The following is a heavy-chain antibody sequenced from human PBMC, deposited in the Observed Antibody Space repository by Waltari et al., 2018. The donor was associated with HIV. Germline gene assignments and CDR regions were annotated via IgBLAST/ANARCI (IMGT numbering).Heavy chain of an antibody. CDR1: GGSFSGYY. CDR2: INHGGST. J-gene: IGHJ5*02. Sequence: QVQLQQWGAGLLKPSETLSLTCAVYGGSFSGYYWSWIRQPPGKGLAWIGEINHGGSTNHNPSLKGRVTISVATSKTQFSLKLSSVTAADTAVYYCASRNWNYQINWFDPWGQGTLVTVSS. D-gene: IGHD1-7*01. V-gene: IGHV4-34*01. CDR3: ASRNWNYQINWFDP.